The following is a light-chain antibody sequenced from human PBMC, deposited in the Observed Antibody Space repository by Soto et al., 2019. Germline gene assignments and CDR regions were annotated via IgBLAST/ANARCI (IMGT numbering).Light chain of an antibody. Sequence: QSVLTQPPSASGTPGQRVTISCSGRSANIGNNFVCWYQQLPGTAPKLLIYSNNQRPSGVPDRFSGSKSGTSASLAISGLRSEDEGDYYCVSWDDGLSGLVFGTGTKVTVL. CDR1: SANIGNNF. CDR2: SNN. J-gene: IGLJ1*01. CDR3: VSWDDGLSGLV. V-gene: IGLV1-47*02.